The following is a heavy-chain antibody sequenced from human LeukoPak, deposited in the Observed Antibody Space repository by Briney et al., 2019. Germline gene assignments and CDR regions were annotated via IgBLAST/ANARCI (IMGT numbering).Heavy chain of an antibody. CDR3: ARHGVGVRGAAFDY. J-gene: IGHJ4*02. D-gene: IGHD3-10*01. Sequence: SETLSLTCAVYGGSFSGYYWSWIRQPPGKGLEWIGEINHSGSTNYNPSLKSRVTISVDTSKNQFSLKLSSVTAADTAVYYCARHGVGVRGAAFDYWGQGTLVTVSS. V-gene: IGHV4-34*01. CDR1: GGSFSGYY. CDR2: INHSGST.